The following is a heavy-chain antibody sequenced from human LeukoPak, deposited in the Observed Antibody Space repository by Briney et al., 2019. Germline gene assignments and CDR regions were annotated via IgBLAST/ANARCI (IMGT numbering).Heavy chain of an antibody. CDR1: GGSISSYY. D-gene: IGHD5-18*01. Sequence: SETLSLTCTVSGGSISSYYWSWIRQPPGKGLEWIGYIYYSGSTNCNPSLKSRVTISVDTSKNQFSLKLSPVTAADTAVYYCARRGYSYGPGYYYYYMDVWGKGTTVTVSS. CDR3: ARRGYSYGPGYYYYYMDV. CDR2: IYYSGST. J-gene: IGHJ6*03. V-gene: IGHV4-59*01.